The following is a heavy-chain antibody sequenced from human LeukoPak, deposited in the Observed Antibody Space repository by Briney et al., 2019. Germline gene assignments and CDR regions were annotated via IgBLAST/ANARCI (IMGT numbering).Heavy chain of an antibody. V-gene: IGHV1-18*04. CDR1: GYTFTSYG. CDR3: ARAPRSSSWANWFDP. D-gene: IGHD6-13*01. J-gene: IGHJ5*02. Sequence: GASVKVSCKAFGYTFTSYGISWVRQAPGQGLEWMGRISAYNGNTNYAQKLQGRVTMTTDTSTSTAYMELRSLRSDDTAVYYCARAPRSSSWANWFDPWGQGTLVTVSS. CDR2: ISAYNGNT.